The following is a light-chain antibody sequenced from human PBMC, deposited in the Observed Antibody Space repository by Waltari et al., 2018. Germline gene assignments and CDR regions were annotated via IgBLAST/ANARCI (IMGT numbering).Light chain of an antibody. J-gene: IGLJ2*01. Sequence: QSALTQPASVSGSPGQSITISCTGTSSDVGGYNYVSWYQQYPDKAPKLMIYDVSKRPSGVSNRFSGSKSGNTASLTISGLQAEDEVDYYCCSYAGSSTHVLFGGGTKLTVL. CDR2: DVS. CDR3: CSYAGSSTHVL. V-gene: IGLV2-23*02. CDR1: SSDVGGYNY.